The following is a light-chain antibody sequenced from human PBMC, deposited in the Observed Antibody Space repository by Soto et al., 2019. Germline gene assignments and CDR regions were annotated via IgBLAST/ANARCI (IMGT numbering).Light chain of an antibody. Sequence: EILLAQSPCTLALSAGERATLSCRASQSVSSSFLAWYQQKPGHAPSLLIYGASNRATGIPDRFSGSGSGTDFTLTISRLEPEDFTVYYCQQYGSSGTFGQGTKVDIK. CDR3: QQYGSSGT. V-gene: IGKV3-20*01. CDR2: GAS. J-gene: IGKJ1*01. CDR1: QSVSSSF.